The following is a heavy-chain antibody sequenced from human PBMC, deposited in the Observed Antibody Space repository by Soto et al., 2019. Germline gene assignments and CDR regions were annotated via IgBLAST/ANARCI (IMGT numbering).Heavy chain of an antibody. V-gene: IGHV2-5*01. Sequence: QGTLKESGPTLVKPTQTLTLTCSFSGFSLSTRGVGVGWIRQSPGKAPEWLALIYWSGDEHYRPSLKSRLSILKDTSKNHVVLIMTDMDPVDTATYYCARGIATLPVFAFDIWGQGTMVTVSS. J-gene: IGHJ3*02. CDR3: ARGIATLPVFAFDI. CDR2: IYWSGDE. CDR1: GFSLSTRGVG. D-gene: IGHD6-6*01.